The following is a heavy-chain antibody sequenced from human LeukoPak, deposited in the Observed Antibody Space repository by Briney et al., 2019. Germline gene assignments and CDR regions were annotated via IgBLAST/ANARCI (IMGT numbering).Heavy chain of an antibody. Sequence: SETLSLTCAVYGESFSGYYWSWIRQPPGKGLTWIGEINHSGIINYNPSLKSRVTISLDTSKSQFSLKLSSVTAADTAVYYCARGKYDSGGYEFDYWGQGTLVTVSS. J-gene: IGHJ4*02. CDR1: GESFSGYY. CDR3: ARGKYDSGGYEFDY. V-gene: IGHV4-34*01. CDR2: INHSGII. D-gene: IGHD3-22*01.